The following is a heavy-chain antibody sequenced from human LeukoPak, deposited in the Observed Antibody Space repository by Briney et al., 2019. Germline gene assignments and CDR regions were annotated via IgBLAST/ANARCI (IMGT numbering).Heavy chain of an antibody. CDR1: GGSISSSNW. CDR2: IYHSGST. Sequence: SETLSLTCAVSGGSISSSNWWSWVRQPPGKGLEWIGEIYHSGSTNYNPSLKSRVTISVDKSKNQFSLKLSSVTAADTAVYYCARDARGDGRGSYDYWGQGTLVTVSS. V-gene: IGHV4-4*02. D-gene: IGHD3-16*01. CDR3: ARDARGDGRGSYDY. J-gene: IGHJ4*02.